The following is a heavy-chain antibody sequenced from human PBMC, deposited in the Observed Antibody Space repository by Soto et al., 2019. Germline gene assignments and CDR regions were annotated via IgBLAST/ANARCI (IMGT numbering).Heavy chain of an antibody. J-gene: IGHJ5*01. CDR3: AKGGSHGVGWFDS. CDR2: TSGSGGST. D-gene: IGHD1-26*01. CDR1: GFTFSTYA. V-gene: IGHV3-23*01. Sequence: EMQLLESGGDLVQPGGSLRLSCAASGFTFSTYAMSWVRQAPGEGLEWVSSTSGSGGSTDYADFVQGRFTISRDNSKNTLYLQMNSLRAEDMAVYYCAKGGSHGVGWFDSWGQGTRVTVSS.